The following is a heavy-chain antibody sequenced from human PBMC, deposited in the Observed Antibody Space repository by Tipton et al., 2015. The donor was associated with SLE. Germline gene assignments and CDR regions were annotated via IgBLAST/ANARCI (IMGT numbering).Heavy chain of an antibody. Sequence: TLSLTCTVSGGSISSSSYYWGWIRQPPGKGLEWIGSIYYSGSTYYNPSLKSRVTISVDTSKNQFSLKLSSVTAADTAVYYCARPLMWGSGSSDDAFDIWGQGTMVTVSS. CDR1: GGSISSSSYY. V-gene: IGHV4-39*01. D-gene: IGHD3-10*01. J-gene: IGHJ3*02. CDR2: IYYSGST. CDR3: ARPLMWGSGSSDDAFDI.